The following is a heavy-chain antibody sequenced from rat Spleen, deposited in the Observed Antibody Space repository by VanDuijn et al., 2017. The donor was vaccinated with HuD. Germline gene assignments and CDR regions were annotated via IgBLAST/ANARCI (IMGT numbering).Heavy chain of an antibody. J-gene: IGHJ2*01. Sequence: EVQLQESGPGLVKPSQSLSLTCSVTGYSITSGYGWNWIRKFPGNKLEWMGYINSAGSTNYNPPLKSQISITRDTSKNQFFLQINSVTTEDTATYYCARASWDDFDYWGQGVMVTVSS. D-gene: IGHD1-2*01. CDR1: GYSITSGYG. V-gene: IGHV3-3*01. CDR3: ARASWDDFDY. CDR2: INSAGST.